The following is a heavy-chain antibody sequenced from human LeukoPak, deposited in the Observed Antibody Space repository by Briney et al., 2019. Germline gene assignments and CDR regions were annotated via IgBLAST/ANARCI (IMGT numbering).Heavy chain of an antibody. V-gene: IGHV3-23*01. J-gene: IGHJ4*02. D-gene: IGHD1-20*01. CDR1: GFTFSSYN. CDR2: ISGSGGST. Sequence: GGSLRLSCAASGFTFSSYNMNWVRQAGGKGLEWVSAISGSGGSTYYADSVKGRFTISRDNSKNTLYLQMSSLRAEDTAVYYCAKPKDNSLYCFDYWGQGTLVTVSS. CDR3: AKPKDNSLYCFDY.